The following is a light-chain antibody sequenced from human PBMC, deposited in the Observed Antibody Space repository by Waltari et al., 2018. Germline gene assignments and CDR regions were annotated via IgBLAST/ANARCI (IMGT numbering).Light chain of an antibody. J-gene: IGLJ1*01. CDR2: YNT. Sequence: SYVLTQPPSVSVAPGETATITCGGDSTGRRHVHWYQQRAGQAPRLVISYNTVRPSGIPERFSGSTSGTTSTLTISRVEAGDEADYYCQVWDRSRDHVFGAGTKVTVL. V-gene: IGLV3-21*04. CDR1: STGRRH. CDR3: QVWDRSRDHV.